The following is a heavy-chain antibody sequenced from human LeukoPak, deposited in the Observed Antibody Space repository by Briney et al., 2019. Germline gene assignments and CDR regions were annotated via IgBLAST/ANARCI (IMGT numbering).Heavy chain of an antibody. CDR2: ISGSGGST. Sequence: QPGGSLRLSCAASGFTFSSYAISWVRQAPGKGLDWLSAISGSGGSTFYADSVKGRFTISRDNSKNMLYVQMNSLRVEDTAVYYCAKDLYYYASGSPYWGQGTLVTVSS. J-gene: IGHJ4*02. CDR1: GFTFSSYA. D-gene: IGHD3-10*01. CDR3: AKDLYYYASGSPY. V-gene: IGHV3-23*01.